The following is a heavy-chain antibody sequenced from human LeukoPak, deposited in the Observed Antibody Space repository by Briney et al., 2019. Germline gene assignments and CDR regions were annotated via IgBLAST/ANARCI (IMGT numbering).Heavy chain of an antibody. J-gene: IGHJ5*02. V-gene: IGHV4-39*07. CDR1: GGSICTINYY. D-gene: IGHD5-24*01. Sequence: SSGTLSLTCTVSGGSICTINYYWGWIRQPPGKGLEWIGNIFYSGSTYYSPSLKSRVTISVDTSKNQFSLKLSSVTAADTAVYYCARVLSVMADWFDPWGQGTLVTVPS. CDR2: IFYSGST. CDR3: ARVLSVMADWFDP.